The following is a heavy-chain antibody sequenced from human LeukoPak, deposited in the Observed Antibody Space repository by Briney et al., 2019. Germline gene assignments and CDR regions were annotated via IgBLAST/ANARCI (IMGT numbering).Heavy chain of an antibody. V-gene: IGHV4-59*01. D-gene: IGHD5-18*01. CDR2: TNNSGST. J-gene: IGHJ4*02. CDR3: AKDRSPRGYSYGYFDY. CDR1: GGSISSYY. Sequence: SETLSLTCSVSGGSISSYYWSWIRQPPGKGPEWIGYTNNSGSTNYNPSVKSRVTISVDTSKKQFSLRLSSVTTADTAVYYCAKDRSPRGYSYGYFDYWGQGILVTVSS.